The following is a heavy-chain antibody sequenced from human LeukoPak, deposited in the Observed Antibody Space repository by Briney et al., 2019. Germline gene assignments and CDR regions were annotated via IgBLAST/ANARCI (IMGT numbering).Heavy chain of an antibody. V-gene: IGHV3-48*03. CDR1: GFTFSSYE. CDR2: ISNTGNTI. D-gene: IGHD3-10*02. J-gene: IGHJ6*04. Sequence: PGGSLRLSCAASGFTFSSYEMNWVRQAPGKGLEWVSYISNTGNTIYYTDSVMGRFTISRDNAKNSLYLQMNSLRAEDTAVYYCAELGITMIGGVWGKGTTVTISS. CDR3: AELGITMIGGV.